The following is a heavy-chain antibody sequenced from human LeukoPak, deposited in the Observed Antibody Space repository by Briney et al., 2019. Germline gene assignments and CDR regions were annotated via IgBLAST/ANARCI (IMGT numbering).Heavy chain of an antibody. CDR1: GYRLTDYY. D-gene: IGHD5-12*01. CDR3: AKNPYEYYFDY. V-gene: IGHV1-2*02. J-gene: IGHJ4*02. Sequence: AASARVSCKASGYRLTDYYIHWLRQAPGQGLEWLGWINPNSGDTHYAQKFQGRVTMTRDTSLSTAYIELSSLTSDDPAVYYCAKNPYEYYFDYWGQGTLVTVSS. CDR2: INPNSGDT.